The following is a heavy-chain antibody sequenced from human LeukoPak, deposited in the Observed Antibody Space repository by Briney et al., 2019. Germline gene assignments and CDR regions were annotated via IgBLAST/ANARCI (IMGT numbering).Heavy chain of an antibody. CDR3: ARPDVDTEAVGY. Sequence: PSETLSLTCAVYGVSYSGYHWSWLRPPPGKGLEWIGELNHSGSTNYNPSHKSRVTISVDTSKTQFSLKLSSMTAANTAVYYWARPDVDTEAVGYWGQGTLVTVSS. CDR1: GVSYSGYH. CDR2: LNHSGST. J-gene: IGHJ4*02. V-gene: IGHV4-34*01. D-gene: IGHD5-18*01.